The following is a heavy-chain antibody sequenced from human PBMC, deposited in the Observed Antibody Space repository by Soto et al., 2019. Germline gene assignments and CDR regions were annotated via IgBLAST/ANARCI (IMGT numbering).Heavy chain of an antibody. V-gene: IGHV1-2*04. J-gene: IGHJ5*02. CDR2: INPNSGGT. CDR3: ARAAGYSGYDSYWFDP. D-gene: IGHD5-12*01. Sequence: ASVKVSCKASGYTFTGYYMHWVRQAPGQGLEWMGWINPNSGGTNYAQKFQGWVTMTRDTSIGPAYMELSRLGSDDTAVYYCARAAGYSGYDSYWFDPWGQGTLVTVSS. CDR1: GYTFTGYY.